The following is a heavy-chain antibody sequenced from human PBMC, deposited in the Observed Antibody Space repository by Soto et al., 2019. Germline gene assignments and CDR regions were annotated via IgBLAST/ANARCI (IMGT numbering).Heavy chain of an antibody. CDR2: LSGSGGPT. CDR1: GFTFSACA. Sequence: EVQLLESGGGLVQPGGSLRLSCVASGFTFSACAMSWVRQAPGKGLEWVSALSGSGGPTYQADSVKGRFTISRDNSRNSLYLQLYSLRAEDTAVYFCARSNDYYDNYMDVWGKGTTVIVSS. CDR3: ARSNDYYDNYMDV. J-gene: IGHJ6*03. V-gene: IGHV3-23*01.